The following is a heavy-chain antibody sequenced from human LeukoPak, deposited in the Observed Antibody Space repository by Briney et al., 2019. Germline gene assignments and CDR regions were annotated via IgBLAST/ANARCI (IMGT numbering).Heavy chain of an antibody. V-gene: IGHV3-15*01. CDR2: IKSKADGGTT. D-gene: IGHD5-24*01. J-gene: IGHJ4*02. CDR1: GVAFSNAW. Sequence: GGSLRLSCAASGVAFSNAWMSWVRQAPGKGLEWVGRIKSKADGGTTDYAAPVKGRFTISRDDSKNTLFLQMNTLKTEDTAMYYSTSDDPVKRSWGQGTLVTVSS. CDR3: TSDDPVKRS.